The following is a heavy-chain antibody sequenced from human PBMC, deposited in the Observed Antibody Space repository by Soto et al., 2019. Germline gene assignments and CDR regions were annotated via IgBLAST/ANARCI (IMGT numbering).Heavy chain of an antibody. CDR2: IKSDSSSL. D-gene: IGHD3-9*01. V-gene: IGHV3-21*06. CDR3: ARKPMTGSQSGAFDI. J-gene: IGHJ3*02. Sequence: VQLVESGGGLVKPGGSLRLSCAASGFTFSTYLMNWVRQAPGKGLEWVSSIKSDSSSLYYADSVKGRFTISRDNAKNSLHLPMNSLIVEDTATYFCARKPMTGSQSGAFDIWGQGTMVTVSS. CDR1: GFTFSTYL.